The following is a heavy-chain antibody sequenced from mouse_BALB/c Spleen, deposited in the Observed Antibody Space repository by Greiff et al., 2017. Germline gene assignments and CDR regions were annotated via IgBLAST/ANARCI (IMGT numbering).Heavy chain of an antibody. CDR2: ISSGGSYT. CDR1: GFTFSSYG. V-gene: IGHV5-6*01. Sequence: DVQLVESGGDLVKPGGSLKLSCAASGFTFSSYGMSWVRQTPDKRLEWVATISSGGSYTYYPDSVKGRFTISRDNAKNTLYLQMSSLKSEDTAMYYCARHEFITTVVGAMDYWGQGTSVTVSS. J-gene: IGHJ4*01. D-gene: IGHD1-1*01. CDR3: ARHEFITTVVGAMDY.